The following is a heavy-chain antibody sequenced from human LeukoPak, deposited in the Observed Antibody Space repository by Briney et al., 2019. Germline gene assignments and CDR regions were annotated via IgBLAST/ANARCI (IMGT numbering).Heavy chain of an antibody. J-gene: IGHJ1*01. D-gene: IGHD6-13*01. CDR1: GNTFIGYY. CDR2: INPNSGGT. Sequence: ASVKVSCKASGNTFIGYYMYWVRQAPGQGLEWMGRINPNSGGTNYAQKFQGRVTMTRDTSISTAYKEVSRLRSDDTAVYYCARAKGLAAASEYFQHWGQGTLVTVSS. CDR3: ARAKGLAAASEYFQH. V-gene: IGHV1-2*06.